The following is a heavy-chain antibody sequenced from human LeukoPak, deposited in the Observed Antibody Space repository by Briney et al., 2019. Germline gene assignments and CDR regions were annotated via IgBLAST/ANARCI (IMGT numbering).Heavy chain of an antibody. V-gene: IGHV3-53*01. CDR3: ARCDRYGGNTEFLFDY. J-gene: IGHJ4*02. D-gene: IGHD4-23*01. Sequence: PGGSLRLSCTVSGFTVSSNSMSWVRQAPGKGLEWVSFIYSDNTHYSDSVKGRFTISRDNSKNTLYLQMNSLRAEDTAVYYCARCDRYGGNTEFLFDYWGQGTLVTVSS. CDR1: GFTVSSNS. CDR2: IYSDNT.